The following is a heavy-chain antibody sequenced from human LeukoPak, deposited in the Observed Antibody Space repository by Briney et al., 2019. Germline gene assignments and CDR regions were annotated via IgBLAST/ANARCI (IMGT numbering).Heavy chain of an antibody. CDR1: GGSISSYY. Sequence: PSETLSLTCTVSGGSISSYYWSWIRQPPGKGLEWIGYIYHSGSTNYNPSLKSRVTISVDTSKNQFSLKLSSVTAADTAVYYCARRDYDSSGYYYAFDYWGQGTLVTVSS. CDR2: IYHSGST. CDR3: ARRDYDSSGYYYAFDY. D-gene: IGHD3-22*01. V-gene: IGHV4-59*08. J-gene: IGHJ4*02.